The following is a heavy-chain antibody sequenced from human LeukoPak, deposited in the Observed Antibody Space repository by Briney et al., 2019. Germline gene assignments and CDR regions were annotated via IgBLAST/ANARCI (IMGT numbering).Heavy chain of an antibody. CDR1: RGSISSGTSY. D-gene: IGHD2-15*01. Sequence: PSETLSLTCTVSRGSISSGTSYWGWIRQPPGKGLEWIGSIYYSGSTYYNPSLKSRVTISADTSKNQFSLKLSSVTAADTAVYFCASFYCSGGICYSGLGSADYWGRGTLVTVSS. CDR3: ASFYCSGGICYSGLGSADY. CDR2: IYYSGST. J-gene: IGHJ4*02. V-gene: IGHV4-39*01.